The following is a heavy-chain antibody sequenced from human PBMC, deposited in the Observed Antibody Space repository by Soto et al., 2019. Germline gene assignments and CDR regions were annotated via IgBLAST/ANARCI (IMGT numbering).Heavy chain of an antibody. J-gene: IGHJ6*02. V-gene: IGHV3-30*18. CDR2: ISYDGSDK. CDR3: AKVYRGVIGLGMDV. CDR1: EFMFSRHG. Sequence: GGSLRLSCAASEFMFSRHGMHWVRQAPGKGLEWVAYISYDGSDKRYADTVKGRFTIARDNAKNTLYLHINSLSAEDTAVYSCAKVYRGVIGLGMDVRGQGPTGTLSS. D-gene: IGHD3-10*01.